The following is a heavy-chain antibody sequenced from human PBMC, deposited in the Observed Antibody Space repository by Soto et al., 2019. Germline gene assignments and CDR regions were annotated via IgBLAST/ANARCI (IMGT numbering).Heavy chain of an antibody. Sequence: EVQLLESGGDVVRPGGSLRLSCAASVFTFSSYAMGWVRQAPGKGLEWVAGVSRAGTYTFYADSVRGRFSISRDNSRVTVDLYMNALRGDDTAVYFCVKYTVTEDLGESWGQGTLVSVSS. J-gene: IGHJ5*02. CDR2: VSRAGTYT. D-gene: IGHD3-16*01. CDR1: VFTFSSYA. V-gene: IGHV3-23*01. CDR3: VKYTVTEDLGES.